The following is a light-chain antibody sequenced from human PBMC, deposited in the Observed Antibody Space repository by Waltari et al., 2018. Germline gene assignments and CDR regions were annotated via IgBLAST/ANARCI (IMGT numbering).Light chain of an antibody. Sequence: DLQMTQSPSSLSASVGERVTITCRASQNINKYLHWYQQKPGKAPKLLIYAASSLQSGVPSRFSGGGSGTDFTLTITSLQPGDFATYYCQQASRTPLTFGGGTKVGI. V-gene: IGKV1-39*01. CDR3: QQASRTPLT. CDR2: AAS. CDR1: QNINKY. J-gene: IGKJ4*01.